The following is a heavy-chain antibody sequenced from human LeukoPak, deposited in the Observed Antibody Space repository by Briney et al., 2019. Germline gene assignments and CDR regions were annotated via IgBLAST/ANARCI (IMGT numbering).Heavy chain of an antibody. Sequence: PSETLSLTCTVSGGSISTYYWSWIRQPPGKGLEWLAYISHSGSTNFNPSLKSRVTISVDTSMNQFSLKLSSVTAADTAVYYCARGPYRNSFGYWGQGTLVTVSS. CDR3: ARGPYRNSFGY. V-gene: IGHV4-59*01. D-gene: IGHD4-11*01. J-gene: IGHJ4*02. CDR2: ISHSGST. CDR1: GGSISTYY.